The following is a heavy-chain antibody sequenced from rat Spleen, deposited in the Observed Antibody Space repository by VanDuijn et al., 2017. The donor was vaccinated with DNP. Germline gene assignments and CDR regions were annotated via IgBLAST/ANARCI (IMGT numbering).Heavy chain of an antibody. J-gene: IGHJ3*01. Sequence: QVQLKESGPGLVQPSQTLSLTCTVSGFSLTSYHVHWVRQPPGKGLEWMGRMQSGGGTAYNSALKIRLSISRDTSKSQVFLKMNSLQPEDTGTYYWARHGADYGYNRRWFAYWGQGTLVTVSS. D-gene: IGHD1-9*01. CDR2: MQSGGGT. CDR3: ARHGADYGYNRRWFAY. V-gene: IGHV2-27*01. CDR1: GFSLTSYH.